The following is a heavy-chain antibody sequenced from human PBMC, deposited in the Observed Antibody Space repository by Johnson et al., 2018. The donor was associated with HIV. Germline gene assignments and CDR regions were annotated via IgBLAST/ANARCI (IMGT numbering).Heavy chain of an antibody. J-gene: IGHJ3*02. CDR3: AKDRGGYYDSSGYGAFDI. Sequence: VQLVESGGGVVQPGRSLRLSCAASGFTFSSYWMSWVRQAPGKGLEWVANIKQDGSEKYYVDSVKGRFTISRDNAKNSLYLQMNSLRAEDTAVYYCAKDRGGYYDSSGYGAFDIWGQGTMVTVSS. CDR1: GFTFSSYW. D-gene: IGHD3-22*01. CDR2: IKQDGSEK. V-gene: IGHV3-7*01.